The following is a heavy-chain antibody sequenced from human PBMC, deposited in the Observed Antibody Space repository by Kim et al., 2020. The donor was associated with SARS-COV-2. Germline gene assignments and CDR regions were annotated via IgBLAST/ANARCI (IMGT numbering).Heavy chain of an antibody. CDR2: IISDGRLT. CDR3: ARKSADINAAFDI. J-gene: IGHJ3*02. V-gene: IGHV3-74*01. Sequence: GGSLRLSCVASGFPFSFSWMYWVRQAPGKELVCVAHIISDGRLTAYADSVRGRFTISRDNAKNTLYLQLNSLRAEDTGVYYCARKSADINAAFDIWGQG. D-gene: IGHD2-15*01. CDR1: GFPFSFSW.